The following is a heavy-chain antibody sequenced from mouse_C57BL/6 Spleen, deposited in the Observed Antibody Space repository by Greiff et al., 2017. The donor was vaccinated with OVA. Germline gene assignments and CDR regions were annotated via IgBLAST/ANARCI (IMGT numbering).Heavy chain of an antibody. CDR2: IFPGSGST. Sequence: VQLQQSGPELVKPGASVKISCKASGYTFTDYYINWVKQRPGQGLEWIGWIFPGSGSTYYNEKFKGKATLTVDKSSSTAYMLLSSLTSEDSAVYFCARYPHYAMSAMDYWGQGTSVTVSS. CDR3: ARYPHYAMSAMDY. V-gene: IGHV1-75*01. J-gene: IGHJ4*01. CDR1: GYTFTDYY. D-gene: IGHD1-1*02.